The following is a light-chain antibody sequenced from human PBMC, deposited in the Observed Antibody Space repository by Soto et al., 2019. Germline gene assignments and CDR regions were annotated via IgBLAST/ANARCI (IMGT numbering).Light chain of an antibody. CDR2: DAS. Sequence: EIVMTQSAATLSVSPGERATLSCWASQSVSSNLAWYQQKPGQAPRLLIFDASTRATGIPARFSGSGSGTEFTLTISSLQSEDFAVYYCQKYDNWPPITFGQGTRLEIK. V-gene: IGKV3-15*01. J-gene: IGKJ5*01. CDR3: QKYDNWPPIT. CDR1: QSVSSN.